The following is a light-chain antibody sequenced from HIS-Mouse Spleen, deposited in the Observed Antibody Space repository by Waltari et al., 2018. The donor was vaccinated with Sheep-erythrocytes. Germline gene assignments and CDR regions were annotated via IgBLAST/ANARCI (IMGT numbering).Light chain of an antibody. Sequence: SYELTQPPSVSVSPGQTASITCSGDKLGEKYACWYQQKPGQSPVLLIYQDSKRPSGIPERFSGSNSGNTATLTISGTQAMDEADYYCQAWDSSTVVFGGGTKLTVL. CDR1: KLGEKY. J-gene: IGLJ2*01. CDR3: QAWDSSTVV. V-gene: IGLV3-1*01. CDR2: QDS.